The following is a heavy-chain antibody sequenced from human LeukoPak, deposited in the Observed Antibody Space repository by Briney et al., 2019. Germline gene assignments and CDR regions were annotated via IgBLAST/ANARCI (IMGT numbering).Heavy chain of an antibody. CDR1: GFTFDDYA. CDR3: AKEGPIAVAAYFDY. J-gene: IGHJ4*02. Sequence: GGSLILSCAASGFTFDDYAIHWVRQAPGEGLEWVSLITGDGGSTFYADSVKGRFTISRDNSKNSLHLQMNSLRTDDTALYYCAKEGPIAVAAYFDYWGQGTLVTVSS. CDR2: ITGDGGST. D-gene: IGHD6-19*01. V-gene: IGHV3-43*02.